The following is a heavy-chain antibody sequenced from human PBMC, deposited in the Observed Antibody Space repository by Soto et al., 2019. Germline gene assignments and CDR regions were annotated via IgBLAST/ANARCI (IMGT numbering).Heavy chain of an antibody. J-gene: IGHJ4*02. CDR3: ARGSGPRGRPY. CDR1: GFIFDNYW. V-gene: IGHV3-74*01. CDR2: INGDGSTT. Sequence: WGSLRLSCAVSGFIFDNYWIHLFRHSALKWLVWVARINGDGSTTTYVDSVKGRFTISRDNAKNTVYLQMNSLRVEDTAVYYCARGSGPRGRPYWGQGILVTVSS. D-gene: IGHD6-25*01.